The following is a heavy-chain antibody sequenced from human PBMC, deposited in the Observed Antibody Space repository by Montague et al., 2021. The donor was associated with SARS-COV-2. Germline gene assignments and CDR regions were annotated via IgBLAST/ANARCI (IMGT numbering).Heavy chain of an antibody. J-gene: IGHJ3*02. CDR1: GFTFSDYY. D-gene: IGHD3-3*01. CDR3: ARGCITIFGVVITGCAFHI. CDR2: ISSTGSTI. V-gene: IGHV3-11*01. Sequence: SLRLSCAASGFTFSDYYMSWIRQAPGKGLEWVSYISSTGSTIYYADSVKGRFTISRDNAKNSLYLQMNSLRAKDTAVYYCARGCITIFGVVITGCAFHIWGQGTMVTVSS.